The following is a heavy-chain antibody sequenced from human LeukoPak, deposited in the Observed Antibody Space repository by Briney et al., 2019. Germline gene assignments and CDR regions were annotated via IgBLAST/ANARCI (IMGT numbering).Heavy chain of an antibody. CDR3: AKERSSAIDY. V-gene: IGHV3-9*01. CDR1: GFKFDDYA. CDR2: ISWNSGLI. J-gene: IGHJ4*02. D-gene: IGHD2-15*01. Sequence: GGSLRLSCAASGFKFDDYAMHWVRQVPGKGLEWVSGISWNSGLIDYADSVKGRFSISRDNAKNSLYLQMNSLKAEDTALYYCAKERSSAIDYWGQGTLVTVSS.